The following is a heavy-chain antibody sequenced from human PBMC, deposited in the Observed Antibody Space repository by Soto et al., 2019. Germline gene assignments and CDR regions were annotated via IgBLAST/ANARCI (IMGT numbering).Heavy chain of an antibody. CDR3: ARDISSGFAY. V-gene: IGHV4-59*01. CDR1: GGSISSYY. J-gene: IGHJ4*02. D-gene: IGHD6-19*01. CDR2: IYYSGST. Sequence: SETLSLTCTVSGGSISSYYWSWIRQPPGKGLEWIGYIYYSGSTNYNPSLKSRVTISVDTSKNQFSLKLSSVTAADTAVYYCARDISSGFAYRGQGTLVTSPQ.